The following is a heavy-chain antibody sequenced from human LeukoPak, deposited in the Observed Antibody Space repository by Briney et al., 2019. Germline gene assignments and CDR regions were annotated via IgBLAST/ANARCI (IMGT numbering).Heavy chain of an antibody. V-gene: IGHV5-51*01. CDR2: IYPGDSDT. CDR1: GYSFTSCW. D-gene: IGHD6-6*01. J-gene: IGHJ4*02. CDR3: ARAGYSSSRIFDY. Sequence: GESLKISCKGSGYSFTSCWIGWVRQMPGEGLEWMGIIYPGDSDTRYSPSFQGQVTISADKSISTAYLQWSSLKASDTAMYYCARAGYSSSRIFDYWGQGTLVTVSS.